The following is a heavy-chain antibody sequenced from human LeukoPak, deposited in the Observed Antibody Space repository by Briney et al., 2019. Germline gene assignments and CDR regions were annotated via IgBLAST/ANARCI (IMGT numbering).Heavy chain of an antibody. Sequence: SETLSLTCTVSGGSISGYFWSWIRQPAGKGLEWIGRIYATGTTNYSPSLKSRVTMSVDTSKNQFSLNLTSVTAADTAVYYCAREGGGSNRCLDWGQGTLVTVSS. CDR1: GGSISGYF. D-gene: IGHD3-16*02. CDR2: IYATGTT. CDR3: AREGGGSNRCLD. J-gene: IGHJ1*01. V-gene: IGHV4-4*07.